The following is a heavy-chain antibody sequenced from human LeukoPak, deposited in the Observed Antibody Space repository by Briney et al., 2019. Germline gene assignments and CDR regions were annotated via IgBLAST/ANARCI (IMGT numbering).Heavy chain of an antibody. CDR1: GFTFSTYA. V-gene: IGHV3-30*04. Sequence: GRSLRLSCAASGFTFSTYAMHWVRQAPGKGLEWVAVISYDGRSKNYADSVKGRFTISRDNSKNTLYLQMNSLTTEDTAVYFCARDQVKRLFYFDYWGQGTLVTVSS. CDR3: ARDQVKRLFYFDY. D-gene: IGHD4/OR15-4a*01. CDR2: ISYDGRSK. J-gene: IGHJ4*02.